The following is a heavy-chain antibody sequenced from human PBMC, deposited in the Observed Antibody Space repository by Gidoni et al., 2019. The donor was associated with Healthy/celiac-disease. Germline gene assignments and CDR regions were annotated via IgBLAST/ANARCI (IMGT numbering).Heavy chain of an antibody. V-gene: IGHV3-30-3*01. CDR2: ISYDGSNK. CDR3: ARDQGAPSWEYYGMDV. Sequence: QVQLVESGGGVVQPGRSLRLSCAASGFPFSSYAMHWVRQAPGKGLEWVAVISYDGSNKYYADSVKGRFTISHRDNSKNTLYLQMNSLRAEDTAVYYCARDQGAPSWEYYGMDVWGQGTTVTVSS. D-gene: IGHD1-26*01. J-gene: IGHJ6*02. CDR1: GFPFSSYA.